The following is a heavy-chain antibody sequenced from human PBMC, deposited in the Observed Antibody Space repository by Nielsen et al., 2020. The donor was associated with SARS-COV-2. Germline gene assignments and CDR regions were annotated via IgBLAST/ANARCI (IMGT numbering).Heavy chain of an antibody. CDR2: INHSGST. CDR3: ARAAYGDYLYGMDV. D-gene: IGHD4-17*01. CDR1: GCSISSSSYY. J-gene: IGHJ6*02. V-gene: IGHV4-39*07. Sequence: SETLSLTCTVSGCSISSSSYYWGWIRQPPGKGLEWIGEINHSGSTNYNPSLKSRVTISVDTSKNQFSLKLSSVTAADTAVYYCARAAYGDYLYGMDVWGQGTTVTVSS.